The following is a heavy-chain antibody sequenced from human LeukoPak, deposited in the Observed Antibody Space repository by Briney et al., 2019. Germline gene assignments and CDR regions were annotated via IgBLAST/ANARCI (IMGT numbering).Heavy chain of an antibody. CDR3: ARGPRCSSTSCYKLDY. CDR1: GYTFTGYY. CDR2: INPNSGGT. D-gene: IGHD2-2*02. J-gene: IGHJ4*02. V-gene: IGHV1-2*02. Sequence: GASVKVSCKASGYTFTGYYMHWVRQAPGQGLEWMGWINPNSGGTNYAQKFQGRVTMTRDTSISTAYMELSRLRSDDTAVYYCARGPRCSSTSCYKLDYWGQGTLVTVSS.